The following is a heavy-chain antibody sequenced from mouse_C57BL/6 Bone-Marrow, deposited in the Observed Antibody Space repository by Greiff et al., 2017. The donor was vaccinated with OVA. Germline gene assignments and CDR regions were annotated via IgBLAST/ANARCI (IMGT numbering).Heavy chain of an antibody. CDR1: GYSITSGYY. J-gene: IGHJ4*01. CDR3: ARATTVVDAMDY. V-gene: IGHV3-6*01. CDR2: ISYDGSN. D-gene: IGHD1-1*01. Sequence: VQLQQSGPGLVKPSQSLSLTCSVTGYSITSGYYWNWIRQFPGNKLEWMGYISYDGSNNYNPSLKNRIPITRDTSKNQFFLKLHSVTTEDTATYYCARATTVVDAMDYWGQGTAVTVSS.